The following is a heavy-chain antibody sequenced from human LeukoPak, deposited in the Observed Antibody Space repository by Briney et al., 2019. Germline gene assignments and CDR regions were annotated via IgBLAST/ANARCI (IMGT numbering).Heavy chain of an antibody. D-gene: IGHD6-19*01. CDR1: GYTFTSYG. CDR2: ISAYNGKT. V-gene: IGHV1-18*01. J-gene: IGHJ6*01. Sequence: GASVKVSCKASGYTFTSYGISWVRQAPGQGLEWMGWISAYNGKTNYAQKLQGRVTMTTDTFTSTGYMQLRSMRSDDTAVYSCSRHPQSSYSSGWCSYYYGMDVWGQGITVTVS. CDR3: SRHPQSSYSSGWCSYYYGMDV.